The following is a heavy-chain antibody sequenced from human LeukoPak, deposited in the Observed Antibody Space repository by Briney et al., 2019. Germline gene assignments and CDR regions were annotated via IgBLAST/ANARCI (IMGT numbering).Heavy chain of an antibody. V-gene: IGHV3-23*01. CDR2: ISGSGGST. D-gene: IGHD1-26*01. CDR1: GFTFSSYG. J-gene: IGHJ4*02. Sequence: GGSLRLSCSASGFTFSSYGMSWVRQAPGKGLEWVSAISGSGGSTYYPDYVKGRFTISRDNSKNPLDLQPHSLRAADTAIYYCAKSLELLNFDYWGQGTLVTVSS. CDR3: AKSLELLNFDY.